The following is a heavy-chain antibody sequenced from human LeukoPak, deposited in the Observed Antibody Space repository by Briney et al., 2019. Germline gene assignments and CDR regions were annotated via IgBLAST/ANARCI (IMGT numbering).Heavy chain of an antibody. CDR3: ARELHDHSNLPHY. V-gene: IGHV4-4*07. Sequence: SETLSLTCAVYGGPLSGYYWSWIRQPAGKGLECIGRIYATGSTNYNPSLKSRVTMSVGMSENQFSLKLTSVTAADTAMYFCARELHDHSNLPHYWGQGILVTVSS. CDR2: IYATGST. J-gene: IGHJ4*02. CDR1: GGPLSGYY. D-gene: IGHD4-11*01.